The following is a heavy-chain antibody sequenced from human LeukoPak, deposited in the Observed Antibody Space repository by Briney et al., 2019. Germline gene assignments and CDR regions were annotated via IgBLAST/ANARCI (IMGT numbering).Heavy chain of an antibody. CDR1: GYTFTNYG. CDR2: NSAYNDNT. J-gene: IGHJ5*02. Sequence: ASVKVSCKASGYTFTNYGIIWVRQAPGRGLEWMGWNSAYNDNTNYAQKFQGRVTMTTDTSTNTAYMELRSLTSDDTAVYYCARPHDYVWGSYRETNWFDPWGQGTLVTVSS. D-gene: IGHD3-16*02. V-gene: IGHV1-18*01. CDR3: ARPHDYVWGSYRETNWFDP.